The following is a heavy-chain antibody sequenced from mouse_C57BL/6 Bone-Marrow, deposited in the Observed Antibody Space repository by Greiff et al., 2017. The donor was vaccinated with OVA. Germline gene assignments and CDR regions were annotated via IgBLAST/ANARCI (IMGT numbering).Heavy chain of an antibody. CDR3: TIGDY. J-gene: IGHJ4*01. V-gene: IGHV14-1*01. Sequence: VQLQQSGAELVRPGASVKLSCTASGFNIKDYYMHWVKQRPEQGLEWIGRIDPEDGDTEYAPKFQGKATMTAYTSSLPAFPQLSLLTSEVTSVYYCTIGDYWGQGTSVTVSS. CDR2: IDPEDGDT. CDR1: GFNIKDYY.